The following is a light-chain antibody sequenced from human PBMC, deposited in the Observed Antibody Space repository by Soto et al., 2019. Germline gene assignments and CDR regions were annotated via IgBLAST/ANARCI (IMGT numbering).Light chain of an antibody. CDR1: SSDVGGYNY. V-gene: IGLV2-14*01. CDR2: DVS. Sequence: QSVLTQPASVSGSPGQSITISCTGTSSDVGGYNYVSWYQQHPGKAPELMIYDVSNRPSGVSNRFSGSKSGNTASLTISGLQAEDEADYYCSSYTSSRYVFGTGTKLTVL. J-gene: IGLJ1*01. CDR3: SSYTSSRYV.